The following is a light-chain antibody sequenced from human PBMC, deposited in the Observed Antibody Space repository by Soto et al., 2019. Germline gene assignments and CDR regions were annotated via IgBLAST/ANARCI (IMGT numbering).Light chain of an antibody. CDR3: QQYYRTPPT. CDR1: QSIVHSSTNRNY. CDR2: CAS. J-gene: IGKJ1*01. V-gene: IGKV4-1*01. Sequence: DIVMSHAPESLAVAVGERTTINWKWGQSIVHSSTNRNYLAWYQQKPGQPLRLLFYCASTRASGVPDRFSASGSATDFTLTISTLQAEDVAVYHCQQYYRTPPTFGQGTKVDIK.